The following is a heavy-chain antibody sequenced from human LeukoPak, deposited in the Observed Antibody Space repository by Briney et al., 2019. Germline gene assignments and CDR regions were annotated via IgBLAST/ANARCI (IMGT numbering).Heavy chain of an antibody. CDR2: IKQDGSEK. CDR1: GFTFSNYW. Sequence: GGSLRLTCAASGFTFSNYWMSWVRQAPGKGLEWVANIKQDGSEKYYVDSVKGRFTISRDNAKNSLYLQMNSLRGEDTAVYYCARTRGSWSLDYWGQGTLVTVSS. V-gene: IGHV3-7*01. J-gene: IGHJ4*02. CDR3: ARTRGSWSLDY. D-gene: IGHD6-13*01.